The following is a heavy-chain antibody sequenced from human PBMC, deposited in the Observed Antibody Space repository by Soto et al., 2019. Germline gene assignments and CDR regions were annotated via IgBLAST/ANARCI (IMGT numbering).Heavy chain of an antibody. Sequence: GALRLSCAASGFTLSTYGMHWGRQGPGKGLEWVAVMGNDGITTFYADSVKGRFTISRDNSKNTLFLQMNSLRADDTAVYYCAKEFQWELHAFDIWGQGTMVTVSS. D-gene: IGHD1-26*01. CDR3: AKEFQWELHAFDI. CDR1: GFTLSTYG. CDR2: MGNDGITT. V-gene: IGHV3-30*02. J-gene: IGHJ3*02.